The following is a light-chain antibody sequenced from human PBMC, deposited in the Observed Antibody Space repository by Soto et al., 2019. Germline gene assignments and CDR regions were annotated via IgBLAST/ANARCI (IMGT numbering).Light chain of an antibody. V-gene: IGKV3-20*01. CDR3: QKYGGPTIT. J-gene: IGKJ5*01. CDR1: QNIGTS. CDR2: GAS. Sequence: EIVCTQSPATLSLSPGERATPSCRAGQNIGTSLVWSQQKPGQAPRLLIYGASTRATGIPARFSGSGSGTDFTLNISRLEPEEFAVYYCQKYGGPTITVGQGTRRETK.